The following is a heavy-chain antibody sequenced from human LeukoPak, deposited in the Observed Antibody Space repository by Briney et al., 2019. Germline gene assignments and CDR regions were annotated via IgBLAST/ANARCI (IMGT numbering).Heavy chain of an antibody. D-gene: IGHD2-2*01. CDR2: ISNDGSTT. V-gene: IGHV3-74*01. J-gene: IGHJ4*02. Sequence: PGGSLRLSCAASGFTFSDYWMHWVRQAPGKGLVWVSRISNDGSTTTYADSVRGRFTFSRDNAKNTLYLQMNSLRAEDTAVYYCARDCGSTGCDYWGQGTLVTVSS. CDR3: ARDCGSTGCDY. CDR1: GFTFSDYW.